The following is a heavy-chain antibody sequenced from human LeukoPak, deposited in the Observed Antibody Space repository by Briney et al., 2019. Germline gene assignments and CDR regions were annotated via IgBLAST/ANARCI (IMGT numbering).Heavy chain of an antibody. J-gene: IGHJ6*02. Sequence: ASVKVSCKASGYTFTSYAMNWVRQAPGQGLEWMGWINTNTGNPTYAQGFTGRFVFSLDTSVSTAYLQISSLKAEDTAVYYCARVHRTMVRGIYYYYGMDVWGQGTTVTVSS. D-gene: IGHD3-10*01. CDR1: GYTFTSYA. CDR2: INTNTGNP. V-gene: IGHV7-4-1*02. CDR3: ARVHRTMVRGIYYYYGMDV.